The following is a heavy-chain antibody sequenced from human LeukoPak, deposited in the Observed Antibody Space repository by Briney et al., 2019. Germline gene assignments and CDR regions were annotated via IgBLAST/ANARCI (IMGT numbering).Heavy chain of an antibody. CDR1: GDSISNTNYY. J-gene: IGHJ6*02. D-gene: IGHD3-16*01. Sequence: SETLSLTCAVSGDSISNTNYYWGWIRQPPGKGLEWIGSILYIGSTYFNPSLKSRVTISVDTSKNHFSLKLSSVTAADTAVYYCARLRLGELYYYGMDVWGQGTTVTVSS. V-gene: IGHV4-39*02. CDR3: ARLRLGELYYYGMDV. CDR2: ILYIGST.